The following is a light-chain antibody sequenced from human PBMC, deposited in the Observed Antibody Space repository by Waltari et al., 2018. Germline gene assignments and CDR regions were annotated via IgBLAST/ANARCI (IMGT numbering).Light chain of an antibody. Sequence: IQMTQAPSSLSASAGDRVTITCPASQDINKNLNWFQQKPGKAPKVLIFDASNLRTGGPLRFSGSGSGTHFTFTISSLQPEDVATYYCQHYENVPLSFGGGTRVEIK. CDR1: QDINKN. CDR3: QHYENVPLS. J-gene: IGKJ4*01. V-gene: IGKV1-33*01. CDR2: DAS.